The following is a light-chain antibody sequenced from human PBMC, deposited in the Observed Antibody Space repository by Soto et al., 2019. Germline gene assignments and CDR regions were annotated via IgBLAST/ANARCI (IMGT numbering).Light chain of an antibody. CDR1: ERISSNF. Sequence: VLTQSPATLSLSPGERATLSCRASERISSNFLAWYQQRPGQAPRLLIYAASTRAAGIPDRFSGSGSGTDFALTISRLEPEDFAVFYCQQYGTSPFTFGPGTTVEIK. V-gene: IGKV3-20*01. CDR3: QQYGTSPFT. CDR2: AAS. J-gene: IGKJ3*01.